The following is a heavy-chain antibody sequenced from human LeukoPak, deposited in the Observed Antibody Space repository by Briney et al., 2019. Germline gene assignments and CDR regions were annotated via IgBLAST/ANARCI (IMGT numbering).Heavy chain of an antibody. J-gene: IGHJ4*02. CDR3: ARVRKQWLVLDY. V-gene: IGHV1-8*01. D-gene: IGHD6-19*01. Sequence: GASVKVSCKASGYTFTSYDINWVRQATGQGLEWMGWMNPNSGNTGYAQKFQGRVTMTRNTSINTAYMELSSLRSEDTAVYYCARVRKQWLVLDYWGQGTLVTVSS. CDR1: GYTFTSYD. CDR2: MNPNSGNT.